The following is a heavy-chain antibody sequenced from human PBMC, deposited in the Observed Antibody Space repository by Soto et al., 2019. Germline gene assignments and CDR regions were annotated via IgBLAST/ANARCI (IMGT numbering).Heavy chain of an antibody. V-gene: IGHV1-8*02. CDR1: GYMYTGHY. J-gene: IGHJ4*02. CDR3: ARVGYYYDSSGYYLSFDY. Sequence: ASVKVSCKASGYMYTGHYMHWVRQATGQGLEWMGWMNPNSGNTGYAQKFQGRVTMTRNTSISTAYMELSSLRSEDTAVYYCARVGYYYDSSGYYLSFDYWGKGTLVTVSS. D-gene: IGHD3-22*01. CDR2: MNPNSGNT.